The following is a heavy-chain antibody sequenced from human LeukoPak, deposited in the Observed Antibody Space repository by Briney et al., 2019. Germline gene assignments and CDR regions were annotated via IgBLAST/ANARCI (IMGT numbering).Heavy chain of an antibody. Sequence: ASVKVSCKASGGTFSSYDISWVRQAPGQGLEWMGGIMPMFGKANYAQKFQGRVTTTADKATSTAYMELSSLRSEDTAVYYCAGGRTDIVVVPATLRNYYFDCWGQGTLVTVSS. CDR1: GGTFSSYD. CDR2: IMPMFGKA. V-gene: IGHV1-69*06. CDR3: AGGRTDIVVVPATLRNYYFDC. J-gene: IGHJ4*02. D-gene: IGHD2-2*01.